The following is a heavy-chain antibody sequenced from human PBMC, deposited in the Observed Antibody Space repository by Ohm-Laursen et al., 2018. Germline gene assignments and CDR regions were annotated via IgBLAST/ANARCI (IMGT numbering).Heavy chain of an antibody. V-gene: IGHV3-30*18. CDR1: GFTFSSYG. CDR3: AKDEYYDFWSGYYRNYYYYGMDV. CDR2: ISYDGSNK. Sequence: SLRLSCTASGFTFSSYGMHWVRQAPGKGLEWVAVISYDGSNKYYADSVKGRFTISRDNSKNTLYLQMNSLRAEDTAVYYCAKDEYYDFWSGYYRNYYYYGMDVWGQGTTVTVSS. J-gene: IGHJ6*02. D-gene: IGHD3-3*01.